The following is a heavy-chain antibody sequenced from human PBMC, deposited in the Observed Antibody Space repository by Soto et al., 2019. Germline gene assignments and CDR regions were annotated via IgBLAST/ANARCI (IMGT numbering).Heavy chain of an antibody. J-gene: IGHJ4*02. CDR2: INHSGST. CDR1: GGSFSGYY. D-gene: IGHD5-18*01. CDR3: ARPALRGYSYGDFDY. V-gene: IGHV4-34*01. Sequence: PSETLSLTCAVYGGSFSGYYWSWIRQPPGKGLEWIGEINHSGSTNYNPSLKSRVTISVDTSKNQFSLKLSSVTAADTAVYYCARPALRGYSYGDFDYWGQGTLVTVSS.